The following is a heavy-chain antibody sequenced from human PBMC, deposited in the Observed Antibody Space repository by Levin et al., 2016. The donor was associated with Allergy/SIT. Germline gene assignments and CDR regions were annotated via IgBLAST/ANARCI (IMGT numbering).Heavy chain of an antibody. CDR3: ARDLSSPYYYDSSGYHSFDY. CDR2: ISSSSSTI. V-gene: IGHV3-48*02. D-gene: IGHD3-22*01. J-gene: IGHJ4*02. Sequence: VRQMPGKGLEWVSYISSSSSTIYYADSVKGRFTISRDNAKNSLYLQMNSLRDEDTAVYYCARDLSSPYYYDSSGYHSFDYWGQGTLVTVSS.